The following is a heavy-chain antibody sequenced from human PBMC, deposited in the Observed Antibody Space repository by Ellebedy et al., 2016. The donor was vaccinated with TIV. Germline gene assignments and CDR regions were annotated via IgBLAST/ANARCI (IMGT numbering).Heavy chain of an antibody. V-gene: IGHV3-23*01. D-gene: IGHD1-26*01. CDR2: ITDTGVDS. J-gene: IGHJ3*02. CDR3: AKILGTVAAERAFDI. Sequence: GESLKISCAASGFAFNTNAMSWARQAPGKGLEWVSTITDTGVDSWYADSVKGRFTISRDNSRNALHLQMGSLRAEDTAIYYCAKILGTVAAERAFDIWGQGTVVTVSS. CDR1: GFAFNTNA.